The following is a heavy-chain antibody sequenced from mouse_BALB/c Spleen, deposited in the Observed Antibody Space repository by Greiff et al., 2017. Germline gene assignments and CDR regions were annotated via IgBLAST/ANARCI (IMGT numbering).Heavy chain of an antibody. V-gene: IGHV1-87*01. J-gene: IGHJ2*01. CDR2: IYPGDGDT. D-gene: IGHD3-3*01. CDR3: AREGDPDY. CDR1: GYTFTSYW. Sequence: VQLQQSGAELARPGASVKLSCKASGYTFTSYWMQWVKQRPGQGLEWIGAIYPGDGDTRYTQKFKGKATLTADKSSSTAYMQLSSLASEDSAVYYCAREGDPDYWGQGTTLTVSS.